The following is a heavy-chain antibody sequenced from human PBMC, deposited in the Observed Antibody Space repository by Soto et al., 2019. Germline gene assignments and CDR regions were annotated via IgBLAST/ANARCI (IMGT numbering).Heavy chain of an antibody. V-gene: IGHV4-59*08. CDR1: GGSVSGSY. Sequence: SETLSLTCTVSGGSVSGSYWSWIRQPPGKGPQWIAYIYNTGVTNYHPSLKSRVTISIDTSKNQFSLRLSSVTAADTAVYYCARLSTSGVREFDYWGQGALVTVSS. J-gene: IGHJ4*02. D-gene: IGHD3-10*01. CDR2: IYNTGVT. CDR3: ARLSTSGVREFDY.